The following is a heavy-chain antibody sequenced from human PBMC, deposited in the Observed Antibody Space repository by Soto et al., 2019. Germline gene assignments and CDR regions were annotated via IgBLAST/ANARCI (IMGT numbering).Heavy chain of an antibody. J-gene: IGHJ6*02. Sequence: PSEALSVTCAFYVVSFSGYYWSCIRHPPGKGLEWIGEINHSGSTNYNPSLKSRVTISVDTSKNQFSLKLSSVTAADTAVYYCARGLRYFDWLYVYCMEVWGPVTTVT. CDR3: ARGLRYFDWLYVYCMEV. V-gene: IGHV4-34*01. CDR1: VVSFSGYY. CDR2: INHSGST. D-gene: IGHD3-9*01.